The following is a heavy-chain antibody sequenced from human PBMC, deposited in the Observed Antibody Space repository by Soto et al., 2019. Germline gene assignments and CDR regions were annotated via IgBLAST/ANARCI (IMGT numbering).Heavy chain of an antibody. CDR1: GFTFSSYA. V-gene: IGHV3-30-3*01. D-gene: IGHD4-17*01. CDR3: ARDRYGDYEAYWYFDL. Sequence: QVQLVESGGGVVQPGRSLRLSCAASGFTFSSYAMHWVRQAPGKGLEWVAVISYDGSNKYYADSVKGRFTISRDNSKNTLYLQMTGLRAEDTAVYYCARDRYGDYEAYWYFDLWGRGTLVTVSS. CDR2: ISYDGSNK. J-gene: IGHJ2*01.